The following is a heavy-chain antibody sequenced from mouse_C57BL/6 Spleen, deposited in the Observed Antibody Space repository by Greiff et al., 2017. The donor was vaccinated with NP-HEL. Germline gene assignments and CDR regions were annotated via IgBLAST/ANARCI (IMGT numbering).Heavy chain of an antibody. Sequence: EVQLVESEGGLVQPGSSMKLSCTASGFTFSDYYMAWVRQVPEKGLEWVANINYDGSSTYYLDSLKSRFIISRDNAKNILYLQMSSLKSEDKATYYCARVRDYYAMDYWGQGTSVTVSS. CDR3: ARVRDYYAMDY. J-gene: IGHJ4*01. CDR1: GFTFSDYY. D-gene: IGHD2-12*01. CDR2: INYDGSST. V-gene: IGHV5-16*01.